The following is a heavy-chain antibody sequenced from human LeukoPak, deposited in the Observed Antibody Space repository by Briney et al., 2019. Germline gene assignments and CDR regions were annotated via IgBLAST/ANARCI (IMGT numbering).Heavy chain of an antibody. D-gene: IGHD2-2*01. V-gene: IGHV4-59*01. Sequence: SETLSLTCTVSGGSISSYYWSWIRQPPGKGLEWIGYIYYSGSTNYNPSLKSRVTISVDTSKNQFSPKLSSVTAADTAVYYCARDNDQEDAFDIWGQGTMVTVSS. CDR1: GGSISSYY. CDR2: IYYSGST. CDR3: ARDNDQEDAFDI. J-gene: IGHJ3*02.